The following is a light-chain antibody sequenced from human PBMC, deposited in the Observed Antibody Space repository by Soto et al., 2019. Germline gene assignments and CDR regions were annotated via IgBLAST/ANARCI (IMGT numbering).Light chain of an antibody. V-gene: IGLV2-14*01. J-gene: IGLJ1*01. CDR3: GSYTSSSTLYV. CDR2: EVS. CDR1: SSDVGGYNY. Sequence: QSVLTQPASVSGSPGQSITISCTGTSSDVGGYNYVSWYQQHPGKAPKVMLHEVSNRLSGVSNRFSGSKSGNTASLTISGLQAEDEADYYCGSYTSSSTLYVFGTGTKVTVL.